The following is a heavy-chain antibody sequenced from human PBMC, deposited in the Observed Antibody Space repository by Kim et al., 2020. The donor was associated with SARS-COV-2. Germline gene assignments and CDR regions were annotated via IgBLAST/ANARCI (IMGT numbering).Heavy chain of an antibody. CDR2: INAGNGNT. CDR1: GYTFTSYA. Sequence: ASVKVSCKASGYTFTSYAMHWVRQAPGQRLEWMGWINAGNGNTKYSQKFQGRVTITRDTSASTAYMELSSLRSEDTAVYYCARGGNLKLYCSGGSCYSDAFDIWGQGTMVTVSS. V-gene: IGHV1-3*01. CDR3: ARGGNLKLYCSGGSCYSDAFDI. J-gene: IGHJ3*02. D-gene: IGHD2-15*01.